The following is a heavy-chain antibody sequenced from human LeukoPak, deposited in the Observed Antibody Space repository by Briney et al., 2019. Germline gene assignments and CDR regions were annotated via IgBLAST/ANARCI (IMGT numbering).Heavy chain of an antibody. J-gene: IGHJ4*02. CDR1: GYSFTSYW. D-gene: IGHD5-12*01. V-gene: IGHV5-51*01. CDR2: IYPGDSDT. Sequence: GESLKISCKGSGYSFTSYWIGWVRQMPGKGLEWMGIIYPGDSDTRYSPSFQGQVTISADKSISTAYLQWSSLKALDTAMFYCARSPKNVAYNSGLDYFDFWGQGTLVTVSS. CDR3: ARSPKNVAYNSGLDYFDF.